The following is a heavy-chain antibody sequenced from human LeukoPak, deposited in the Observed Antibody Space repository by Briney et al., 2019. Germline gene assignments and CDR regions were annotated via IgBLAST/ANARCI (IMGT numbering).Heavy chain of an antibody. CDR1: GFTFGSYA. D-gene: IGHD5-24*01. V-gene: IGHV3-30-3*01. CDR3: ARDLEMATTYAFDY. J-gene: IGHJ4*02. Sequence: GGSLRLSCAASGFTFGSYAMHWVRQAPGKGLEWVAVISYDGSNKYYADSVKGRFTISRDNSKNTLYLQMNSLRAEDTAVYYCARDLEMATTYAFDYWGQGTLVTVSS. CDR2: ISYDGSNK.